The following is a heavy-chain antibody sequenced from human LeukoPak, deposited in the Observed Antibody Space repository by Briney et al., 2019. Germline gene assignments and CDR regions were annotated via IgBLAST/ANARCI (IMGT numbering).Heavy chain of an antibody. V-gene: IGHV3-23*01. CDR2: ISGSGGST. D-gene: IGHD2-2*01. J-gene: IGHJ4*02. CDR3: AKVGYCSSTSCYAGKSFDY. Sequence: GGSLRLSYAASGFTFSSYAMSWVRQAPGKGLEWVSAISGSGGSTYYADSVKGRFTISRDNSKNTLYLQMNSLRAEDTAVYYCAKVGYCSSTSCYAGKSFDYWGQGTLVTVSS. CDR1: GFTFSSYA.